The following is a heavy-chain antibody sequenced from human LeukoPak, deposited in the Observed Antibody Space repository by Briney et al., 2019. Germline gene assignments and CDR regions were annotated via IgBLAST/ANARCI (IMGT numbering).Heavy chain of an antibody. V-gene: IGHV4-59*01. CDR1: GGSISSYY. Sequence: SETLSLTCTVSGGSISSYYWSWIRQPPGKGLEWIGYIYYSGSTNYNPSLKSRVTISVDTSKNQFSLKLSSVTAADTAVYYCARDLGDTTIAHWGQGTLVSVSS. CDR3: ARDLGDTTIAH. CDR2: IYYSGST. J-gene: IGHJ4*02. D-gene: IGHD5-18*01.